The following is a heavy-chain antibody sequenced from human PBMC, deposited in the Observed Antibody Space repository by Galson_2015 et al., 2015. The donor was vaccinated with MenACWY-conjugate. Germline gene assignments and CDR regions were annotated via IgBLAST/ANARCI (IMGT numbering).Heavy chain of an antibody. V-gene: IGHV5-51*01. CDR1: GYNFITYW. J-gene: IGHJ6*02. D-gene: IGHD1-26*01. Sequence: QSGAEVKKPGESLKISCEASGYNFITYWIGWVRQVPGKGLEWVGLISPIDSKTRYSPAFEGRVTISADNSITPAYLRWNSLQAPDTAMYYCARHPPGGRGMNVWGQGTTVTVSS. CDR2: ISPIDSKT. CDR3: ARHPPGGRGMNV.